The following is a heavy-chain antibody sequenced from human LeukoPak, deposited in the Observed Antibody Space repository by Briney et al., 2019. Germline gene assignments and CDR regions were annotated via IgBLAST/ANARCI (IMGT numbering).Heavy chain of an antibody. D-gene: IGHD3-16*01. Sequence: SVKVSCKASGGTFTRYPISWVRQAPGQGLEWMGGIIPFIGTPTYAPKFQGRLTITADESTSTAYIALSSLRAGDTAVYFCARSGRYPGGFHGVDVWGQGTTVTVSS. J-gene: IGHJ6*02. CDR2: IIPFIGTP. CDR1: GGTFTRYP. V-gene: IGHV1-69*13. CDR3: ARSGRYPGGFHGVDV.